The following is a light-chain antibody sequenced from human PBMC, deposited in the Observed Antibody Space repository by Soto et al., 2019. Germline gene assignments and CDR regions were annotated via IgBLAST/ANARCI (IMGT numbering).Light chain of an antibody. CDR1: SSDVGGYNY. V-gene: IGLV2-14*03. Sequence: QSALTQPASVSGSPGQSITISCTGTSSDVGGYNYVSWYQQHPGRAPKLIIYDTTNRPSGISNRFSGSKSGNTASLTISGLQTEDEADYYCISFTSRHIYVFGTGTKVT. J-gene: IGLJ1*01. CDR2: DTT. CDR3: ISFTSRHIYV.